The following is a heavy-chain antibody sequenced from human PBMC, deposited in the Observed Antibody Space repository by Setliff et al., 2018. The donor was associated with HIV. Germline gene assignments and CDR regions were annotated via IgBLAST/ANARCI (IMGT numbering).Heavy chain of an antibody. Sequence: PSETLSLPCTVSGGSMSSYFWSWIRQSPGKGLEWIGYIYNSGGTNYNPSLKSRVTISLDTSKNQFSLNLTSVTAADTAVYYYARVDCSGGSCYSPAYWGQGTLVTVSS. V-gene: IGHV4-59*01. CDR1: GGSMSSYF. J-gene: IGHJ4*02. D-gene: IGHD2-15*01. CDR3: ARVDCSGGSCYSPAY. CDR2: IYNSGGT.